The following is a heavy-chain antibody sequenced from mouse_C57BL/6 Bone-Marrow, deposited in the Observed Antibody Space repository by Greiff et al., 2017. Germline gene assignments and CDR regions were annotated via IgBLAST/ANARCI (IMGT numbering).Heavy chain of an antibody. CDR2: ISDGGSYT. CDR1: GFTFSSYA. D-gene: IGHD4-1*01. V-gene: IGHV5-4*01. J-gene: IGHJ2*01. CDR3: ARDLELGQDY. Sequence: EVMLVESGGCLVKPGGSLKLSCAASGFTFSSYAMSWVRQTPEKRLEWVATISDGGSYTYYPDNVKGRFTISRDNAKNNLYLQMSHLKSEDTAMYYCARDLELGQDYWGQGTTLTVSS.